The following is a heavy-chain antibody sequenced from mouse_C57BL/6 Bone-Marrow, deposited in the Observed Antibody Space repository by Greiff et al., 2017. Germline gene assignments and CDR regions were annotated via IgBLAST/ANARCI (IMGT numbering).Heavy chain of an antibody. CDR2: ISGGGSYT. J-gene: IGHJ4*01. CDR1: GFTFSSYA. D-gene: IGHD3-2*02. V-gene: IGHV5-4*03. Sequence: EVKLVESGGGLVQPGGSLKLSCAASGFTFSSYAMSWVRQTPEKRLEWVATISGGGSYTYYPANVTGRFTISRDNAKNNLYLQMSHLKSEDTAMYYCAYDPPRLRLRMDDWGQGTSVTVSS. CDR3: AYDPPRLRLRMDD.